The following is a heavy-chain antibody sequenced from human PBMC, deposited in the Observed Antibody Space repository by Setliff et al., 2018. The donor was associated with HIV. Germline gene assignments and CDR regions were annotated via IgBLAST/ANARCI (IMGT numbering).Heavy chain of an antibody. CDR2: IYAGGTT. CDR3: ATYARTSYGLDD. V-gene: IGHV3-66*02. D-gene: IGHD3-10*02. Sequence: PGGSLRLSCAASGFRISNYVMAWVRQAPGKGLDWVSVIYAGGTTKYADSVKGRFTFSRGDSKNTFFLQMNSLKTTDTGTYYCATYARTSYGLDDWGQGTEVTVSS. CDR1: GFRISNYV. J-gene: IGHJ4*02.